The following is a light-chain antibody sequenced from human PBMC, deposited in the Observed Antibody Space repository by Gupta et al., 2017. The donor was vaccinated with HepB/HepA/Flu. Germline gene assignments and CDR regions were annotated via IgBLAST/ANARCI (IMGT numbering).Light chain of an antibody. CDR3: KQSTGKLTWT. CDR2: AVS. CDR1: QDISNY. J-gene: IGKJ1*01. Sequence: DIQMTHSPSSLSPSLGDRITIPSQARQDISNYLNWYQQKPGKSPMLLIYAVSNWQCGVPSRFSGSGSGTDFTLTIHRLQPEDFATYYCKQSTGKLTWTFGPGTKVEI. V-gene: IGKV1-39*01.